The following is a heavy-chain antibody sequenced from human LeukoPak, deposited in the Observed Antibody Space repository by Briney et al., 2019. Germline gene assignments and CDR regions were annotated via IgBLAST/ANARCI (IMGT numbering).Heavy chain of an antibody. J-gene: IGHJ6*02. CDR2: INHSGSA. CDR1: GGSFSGYY. Sequence: TSSETLSLTCAVYGGSFSGYYWSWIRQPPGKGLEWIGEINHSGSANYNPSLKSRVTISVDTSKNQFSLKLSSVTAADTAVYYCARGGIQRFLEWPLPFYYYYYGMDVWGQGTTVTVSS. D-gene: IGHD3-3*01. V-gene: IGHV4-34*01. CDR3: ARGGIQRFLEWPLPFYYYYYGMDV.